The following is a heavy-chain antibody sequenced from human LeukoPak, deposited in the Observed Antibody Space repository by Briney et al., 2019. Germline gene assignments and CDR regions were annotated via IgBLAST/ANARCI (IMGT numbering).Heavy chain of an antibody. CDR2: INSDVSSA. D-gene: IGHD5-12*01. Sequence: PGGSLRLSCVASGFTFSSRWMHWVRQAPGKGLVWVSRINSDVSSAGYADSVKGRFAISRDDAKNTLYLQMNSLRAEDTAVYYCARGWLRSDYSFDSWGQGTLVTVSS. CDR3: ARGWLRSDYSFDS. CDR1: GFTFSSRW. J-gene: IGHJ4*02. V-gene: IGHV3-74*01.